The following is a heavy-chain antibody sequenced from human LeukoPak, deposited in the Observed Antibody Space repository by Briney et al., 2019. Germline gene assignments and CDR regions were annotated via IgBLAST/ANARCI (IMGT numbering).Heavy chain of an antibody. J-gene: IGHJ4*02. CDR2: ISGDGGTT. V-gene: IGHV3-43*02. D-gene: IGHD6-13*01. CDR3: AKVYVGSWYAYDH. CDR1: GFTFDDYA. Sequence: GGSLRLSCTASGFTFDDYAMHWVRQAPAKGLEWVSLISGDGGTTDYADSVKGRFTISRDNRRNSLYLHMNSLKTEDTALYFCAKVYVGSWYAYDHWGQGTLVTVSS.